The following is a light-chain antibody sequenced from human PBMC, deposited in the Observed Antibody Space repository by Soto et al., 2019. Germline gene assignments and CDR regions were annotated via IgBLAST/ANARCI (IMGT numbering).Light chain of an antibody. J-gene: IGKJ1*01. CDR1: KSISSW. CDR3: LQHNSYPWT. Sequence: DIQVTQSPSTVSASLGDHVSFXXRSSKSISSWLAWYPQKPGKAPKIXIYDASSLESGVPSRFSGSGAGTEFTLTISSLQPEDFATYYCLQHNSYPWTFGQGTKVDI. V-gene: IGKV1-5*01. CDR2: DAS.